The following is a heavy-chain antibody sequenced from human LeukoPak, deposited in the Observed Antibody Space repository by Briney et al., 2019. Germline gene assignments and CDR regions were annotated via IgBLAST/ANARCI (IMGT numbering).Heavy chain of an antibody. CDR3: ARVRAGYCTSTSCYTGMDV. CDR2: ISYDGSNE. V-gene: IGHV3-30*03. Sequence: GGSLRLSCAASGFTFSSYGMHWVRQAPGKGLEWVALISYDGSNEYYADSVRGRFTISRDNSKFTLYMQMNSLRAEDTAVYYCARVRAGYCTSTSCYTGMDVWGQGTTVTVSS. J-gene: IGHJ6*02. D-gene: IGHD2-2*01. CDR1: GFTFSSYG.